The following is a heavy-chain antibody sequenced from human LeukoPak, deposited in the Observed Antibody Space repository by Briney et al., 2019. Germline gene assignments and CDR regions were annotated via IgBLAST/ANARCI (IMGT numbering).Heavy chain of an antibody. Sequence: GRSLRLSCAASGFTFSSYGMHWVRQAPGKGLEWVAVIWYDGSNKYYADSVKGRSTISRDNSKNTLYLQMNSLRAEDTAVYYCARDGYYYDSSGYSFDYWGQGTLSPPPQ. J-gene: IGHJ4*02. CDR3: ARDGYYYDSSGYSFDY. D-gene: IGHD3-22*01. CDR2: IWYDGSNK. V-gene: IGHV3-33*01. CDR1: GFTFSSYG.